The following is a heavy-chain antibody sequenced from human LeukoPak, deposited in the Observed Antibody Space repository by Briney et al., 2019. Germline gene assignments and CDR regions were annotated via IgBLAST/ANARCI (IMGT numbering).Heavy chain of an antibody. CDR1: GFTFSSYG. D-gene: IGHD3-22*01. V-gene: IGHV3-30*02. CDR2: IRYDGSNK. Sequence: RPGGSLRLSCAASGFTFSSYGMHWVRQAPGKGLEWVAFIRYDGSNKYYADSVKGRFTISRDNAKNSLYLQMNSLRAEDTAVYYCASSYDSSGNDAFDIWGQGTMVTVSS. CDR3: ASSYDSSGNDAFDI. J-gene: IGHJ3*02.